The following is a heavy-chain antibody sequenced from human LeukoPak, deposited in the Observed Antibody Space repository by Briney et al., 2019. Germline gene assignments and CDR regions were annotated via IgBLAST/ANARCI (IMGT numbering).Heavy chain of an antibody. CDR1: VFTLSSYA. Sequence: PGGSLRLSCAGSVFTLSSYALTRVGQAPGKGLEWVSSSGSGGTTYYADSVKGRFTISSENSKNTLYLQMNSLRAEDTAVYYCAKGTYDFWSALDYWGQGILVTVSS. CDR3: AKGTYDFWSALDY. CDR2: SSGSGGTT. J-gene: IGHJ4*02. V-gene: IGHV3-23*01. D-gene: IGHD3-3*01.